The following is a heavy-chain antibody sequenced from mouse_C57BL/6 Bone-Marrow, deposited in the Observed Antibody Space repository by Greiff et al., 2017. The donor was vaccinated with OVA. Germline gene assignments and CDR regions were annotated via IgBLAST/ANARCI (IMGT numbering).Heavy chain of an antibody. CDR2: IDPEDGET. V-gene: IGHV14-2*01. J-gene: IGHJ2*01. Sequence: EVQLQQSGAELVKPGASVKLSCTASGFNIKDYSMHWVQQRTEQCLAWIGRIDPEDGETTSAPKFPGKAPITADPSSNTAYLQLSSLTSEDTAVDYYARSNYYGSSSFGDWGQGTTLTVSS. D-gene: IGHD1-1*01. CDR1: GFNIKDYS. CDR3: ARSNYYGSSSFGD.